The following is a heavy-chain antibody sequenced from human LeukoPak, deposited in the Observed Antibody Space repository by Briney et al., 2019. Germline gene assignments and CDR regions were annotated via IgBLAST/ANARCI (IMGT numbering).Heavy chain of an antibody. CDR1: GFTFSSYA. CDR2: ISGSGGST. CDR3: ARIGTMVRGVLDY. D-gene: IGHD3-10*01. Sequence: PGGSLRLSCAASGFTFSSYAMSWVRQAPGKGLEWVSAISGSGGSTYYADSVKGRFTISRDNSKNTLYLQMNSLRAEDTAVYYCARIGTMVRGVLDYWGQGTLVTVSS. J-gene: IGHJ4*02. V-gene: IGHV3-23*01.